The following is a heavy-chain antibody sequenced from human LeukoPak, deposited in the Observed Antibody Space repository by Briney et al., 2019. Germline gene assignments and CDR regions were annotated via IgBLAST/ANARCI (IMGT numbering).Heavy chain of an antibody. D-gene: IGHD3-10*02. Sequence: GGTLRLSCAASGFTFNTYGMTWVRQAPGKGLEWVSAITSSGGSTYYADSVKGRFTISRDNAKNSLYLQMNSLRAEDTAVYYCAELGITMIGGVWGKGTTVTISS. CDR2: ITSSGGST. V-gene: IGHV3-23*01. J-gene: IGHJ6*04. CDR3: AELGITMIGGV. CDR1: GFTFNTYG.